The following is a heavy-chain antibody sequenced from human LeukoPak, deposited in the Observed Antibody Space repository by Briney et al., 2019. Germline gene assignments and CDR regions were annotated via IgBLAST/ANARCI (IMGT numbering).Heavy chain of an antibody. J-gene: IGHJ4*02. CDR3: ARSAKSIAAAGTFDY. Sequence: GESLKISCKGSGYSFTSYWIGWVRQMPGKGLEWMGIIYPGDSDTRYSPSFQGQVTISADKSISTAYLQWSSLKASDTAMCYCARSAKSIAAAGTFDYWGQGTLVTVSS. D-gene: IGHD6-13*01. CDR2: IYPGDSDT. V-gene: IGHV5-51*01. CDR1: GYSFTSYW.